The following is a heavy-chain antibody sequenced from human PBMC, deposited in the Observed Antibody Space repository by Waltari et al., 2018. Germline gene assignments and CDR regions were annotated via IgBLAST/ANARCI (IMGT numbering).Heavy chain of an antibody. CDR3: ARVYSSSWYVDDY. CDR1: GYTFTGYY. J-gene: IGHJ4*02. V-gene: IGHV1-2*06. D-gene: IGHD6-13*01. CDR2: INPNSGGT. Sequence: QVQLVQSGAEVKKPGAAVKVSCKASGYTFTGYYMHWVRQAPGQGLEWMGRINPNSGGTNYAQKFQGRVTKTRDTSISTAYMELSRLRSDDTAVYYCARVYSSSWYVDDYWGQGTLVTVSS.